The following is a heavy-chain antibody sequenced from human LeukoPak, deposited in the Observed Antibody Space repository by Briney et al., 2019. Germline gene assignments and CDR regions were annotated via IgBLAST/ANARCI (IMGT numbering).Heavy chain of an antibody. CDR2: ISSSSSTI. J-gene: IGHJ5*02. CDR1: GFTFSSYN. Sequence: GGSLRLSCAASGFTFSSYNMNWVRQAPGKGLEWVSYISSSSSTIYYADSVKGRFTISRDNAKNSLYLQMNSLRDEDTAVYSCARGVVPAAMSWFDPWGQGTLVTVSS. D-gene: IGHD2-2*01. V-gene: IGHV3-48*02. CDR3: ARGVVPAAMSWFDP.